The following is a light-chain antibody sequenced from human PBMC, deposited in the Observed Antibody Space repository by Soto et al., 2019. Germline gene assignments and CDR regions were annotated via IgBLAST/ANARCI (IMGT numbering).Light chain of an antibody. J-gene: IGLJ3*02. CDR2: EVT. CDR1: SSDVGGYNY. CDR3: SSYAASNNFYFV. V-gene: IGLV2-8*01. Sequence: HSALTQPPSASGSPGQSVTISSTGTSSDVGGYNYVSWYQQYPGRAPKLMIYEVTKRPSGVPDRFSGSKSGNTASLTVSGLQAEDEADYYCSSYAASNNFYFVFGGGTKLTVL.